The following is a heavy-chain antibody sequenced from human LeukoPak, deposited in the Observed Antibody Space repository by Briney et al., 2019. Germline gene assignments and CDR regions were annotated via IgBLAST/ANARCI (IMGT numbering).Heavy chain of an antibody. J-gene: IGHJ4*02. Sequence: GGSLRLSCAASGFTFDDYAMHWVRQAPGKGLEWVSGISWNSGSIGYADSVKGRFTISRDNAKNSLYLQMNSLRAEDVALYYCAKAVAAAGTDYFDYWGQGTLVTVSS. CDR3: AKAVAAAGTDYFDY. CDR2: ISWNSGSI. V-gene: IGHV3-9*03. CDR1: GFTFDDYA. D-gene: IGHD6-13*01.